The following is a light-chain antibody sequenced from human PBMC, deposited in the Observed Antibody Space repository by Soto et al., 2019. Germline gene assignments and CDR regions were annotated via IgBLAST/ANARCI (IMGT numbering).Light chain of an antibody. CDR3: QQYNSYLT. CDR2: KAS. Sequence: DIKMTQSPSTLSASVGDRVTITCRASQNINSWLAWYQQQPGKAPNLLIYKASSLNSGVPSRFSGSGSGTEFTLTISSLQPEDFATYYCQQYNSYLTFGQGTKLEIK. V-gene: IGKV1-5*03. J-gene: IGKJ2*01. CDR1: QNINSW.